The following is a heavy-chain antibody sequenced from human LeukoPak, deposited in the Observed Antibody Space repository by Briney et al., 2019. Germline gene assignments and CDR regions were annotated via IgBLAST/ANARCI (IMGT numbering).Heavy chain of an antibody. Sequence: GGSLRLSCAASGFTLSSHAMSWVGQAPGKGREGVSAICGSGGSTYSADSVKGRFTISIDNAKNSLYLQMNSLRAADTAVYYCAKDSPLRNWGSASHDAFDLWGQGTMVTVSS. J-gene: IGHJ3*01. CDR3: AKDSPLRNWGSASHDAFDL. V-gene: IGHV3-23*01. CDR1: GFTLSSHA. D-gene: IGHD7-27*01. CDR2: ICGSGGST.